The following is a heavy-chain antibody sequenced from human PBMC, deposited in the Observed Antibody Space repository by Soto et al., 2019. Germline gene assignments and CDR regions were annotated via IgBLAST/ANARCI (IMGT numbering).Heavy chain of an antibody. D-gene: IGHD6-19*01. J-gene: IGHJ6*02. CDR1: GYAFTGRY. CDR3: ARVTVAGTMSIYGLDI. V-gene: IGHV1-2*04. CDR2: IDPKSGAT. Sequence: QVHLVQSGAEVKRPGASVKVSCKASGYAFTGRYLHWVRQAPGQGLEWMGAIDPKSGATNYAQKFQDWLTMTRDTSISTAYMELSRLKFDDTAVYYCARVTVAGTMSIYGLDIWGQGTTVTVSS.